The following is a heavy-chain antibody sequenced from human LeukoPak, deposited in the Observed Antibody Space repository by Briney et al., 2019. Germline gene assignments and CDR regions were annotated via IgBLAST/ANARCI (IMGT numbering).Heavy chain of an antibody. V-gene: IGHV3-48*04. J-gene: IGHJ4*02. D-gene: IGHD1/OR15-1a*01. CDR1: GFTFSSYT. CDR3: ARRGNNYGYIDY. CDR2: ISPTSTTT. Sequence: GGSLRLSCAASGFTFSSYTVTWVRQAPGKGLDWVSYISPTSTTTYYADSVRGRFTISRDNAKNSLYLQMNSLRVEDTVVYYCARRGNNYGYIDYWGQGTLVTVSS.